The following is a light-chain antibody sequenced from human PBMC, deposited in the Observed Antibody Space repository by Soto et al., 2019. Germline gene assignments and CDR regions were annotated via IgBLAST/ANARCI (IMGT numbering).Light chain of an antibody. Sequence: IVLTQSPGTLSLSPGESATLSCRASQSVNTDYLAWYQQKPGQAPRLLIYGTSYRETGIPDRFSGSGSGTDFILTISRVEPEDFAFYYCQQFGSSPTFGQGTKVDIK. CDR2: GTS. V-gene: IGKV3-20*01. CDR3: QQFGSSPT. J-gene: IGKJ1*01. CDR1: QSVNTDY.